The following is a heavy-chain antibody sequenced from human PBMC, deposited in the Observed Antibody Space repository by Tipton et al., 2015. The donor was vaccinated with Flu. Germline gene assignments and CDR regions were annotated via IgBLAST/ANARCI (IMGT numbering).Heavy chain of an antibody. CDR1: GFSLRTSGVG. CDR2: IYWDDDK. V-gene: IGHV2-5*02. J-gene: IGHJ6*03. CDR3: AHSHNYYYYMDV. Sequence: LAKPTQTLTLTCTFSGFSLRTSGVGVGWIRQPPGKALEWRAVIYWDDDKRYRPSPKSRLTISEDTSKNQVVLTMTNMDPVDTATYYCAHSHNYYYYMDVWGKGTTVTVSS.